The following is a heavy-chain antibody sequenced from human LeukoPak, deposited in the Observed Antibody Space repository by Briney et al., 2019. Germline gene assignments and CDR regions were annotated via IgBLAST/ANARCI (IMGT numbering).Heavy chain of an antibody. CDR3: AGDYGGNSGV. CDR1: GGSFSGYY. Sequence: PSETLSLTCAVSGGSFSGYYWTWIRQPPGKGLEWIGEINHSGGANYNPSLKSRVTISLDTSKNQFSLKLSSVTAADTAVYYCAGDYGGNSGVWGQGTLVTVSS. V-gene: IGHV4-34*01. D-gene: IGHD4-17*01. J-gene: IGHJ4*02. CDR2: INHSGGA.